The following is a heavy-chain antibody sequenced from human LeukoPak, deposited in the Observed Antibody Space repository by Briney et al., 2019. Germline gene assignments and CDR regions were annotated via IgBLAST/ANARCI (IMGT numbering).Heavy chain of an antibody. CDR3: ARGAWELGDYFDY. J-gene: IGHJ4*02. D-gene: IGHD1-26*01. Sequence: GRSLRLSCAASGFTFSSYGMHWVRQAPGKGLEWVAVIWYDGSNKYYADSVKGRFTISRDNSKNTLYLQMNSLRAEDTAVYYCARGAWELGDYFDYWGQGTLVTVSS. V-gene: IGHV3-33*01. CDR1: GFTFSSYG. CDR2: IWYDGSNK.